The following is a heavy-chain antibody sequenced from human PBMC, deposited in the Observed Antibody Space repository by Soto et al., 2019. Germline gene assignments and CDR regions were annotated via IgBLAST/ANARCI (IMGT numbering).Heavy chain of an antibody. V-gene: IGHV3-33*06. CDR1: GFTFSSYG. Sequence: QVQLLESGGGVVQPGRSLRLSCAASGFTFSSYGMHWFRQAPGKGLEWVAVIWYDGSNKYYADSVNGRFAISRANSQNTLYLQMTSLRAEDTAVYYCAKGVSICSGGSCYSLAYWGQGSLVTVST. J-gene: IGHJ4*02. CDR2: IWYDGSNK. CDR3: AKGVSICSGGSCYSLAY. D-gene: IGHD2-15*01.